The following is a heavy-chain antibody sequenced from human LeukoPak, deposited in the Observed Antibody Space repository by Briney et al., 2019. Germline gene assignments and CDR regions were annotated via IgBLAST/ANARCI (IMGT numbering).Heavy chain of an antibody. J-gene: IGHJ4*02. V-gene: IGHV3-7*05. Sequence: GGSLRLSCAASGFTFNKSWMTWVRQAPGKGLQWVAHIKEDGGDKYYVDSVKGRFTISRDNGKTSVYLQMSSLRAEDTAVYYCARWSSGWQFDYWGQGTLVSVS. D-gene: IGHD6-19*01. CDR3: ARWSSGWQFDY. CDR2: IKEDGGDK. CDR1: GFTFNKSW.